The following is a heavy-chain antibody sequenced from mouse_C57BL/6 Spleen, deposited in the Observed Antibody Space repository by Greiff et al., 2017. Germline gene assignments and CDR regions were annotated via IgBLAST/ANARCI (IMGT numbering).Heavy chain of an antibody. Sequence: EVHLVESGPGLVKPSQSLSLTCSVTGYSITSGYYWNWIRQFPGNKLEWMGYISYDGSNNYNPSLKNRISITRDTSKNQFFLKLNSVTTEDTATYYCARDTVEVPLDYWGQGTSVTVSS. CDR3: ARDTVEVPLDY. CDR1: GYSITSGYY. J-gene: IGHJ4*01. D-gene: IGHD1-1*01. V-gene: IGHV3-6*01. CDR2: ISYDGSN.